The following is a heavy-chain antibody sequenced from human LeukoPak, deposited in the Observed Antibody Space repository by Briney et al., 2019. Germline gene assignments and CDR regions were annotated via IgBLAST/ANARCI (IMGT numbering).Heavy chain of an antibody. CDR2: ISAYNGNT. CDR1: GYTFTSYG. CDR3: ARDHSIWFGTETLDY. V-gene: IGHV1-18*01. Sequence: GASVKVSCKASGYTFTSYGISWVRQAPGQGLEWMGWISAYNGNTNYAQKLQGRVTMTTDTSTSTAYMELRSLRSDDTAVYYCARDHSIWFGTETLDYWGQGTLVTDSS. J-gene: IGHJ4*02. D-gene: IGHD3-10*01.